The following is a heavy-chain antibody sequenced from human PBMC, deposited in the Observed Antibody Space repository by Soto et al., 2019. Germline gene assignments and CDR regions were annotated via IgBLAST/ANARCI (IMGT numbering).Heavy chain of an antibody. V-gene: IGHV3-23*01. CDR2: ISGSGGST. D-gene: IGHD3-3*01. CDR3: AKMEEDDFLSAGRYYYMDV. CDR1: GFTFSSYA. Sequence: GGSLRLSCAASGFTFSSYAMSWVRQAPGKGLEWVSAISGSGGSTYYADSVKGRFTISRDNSKNTLYLQMNSLRAEDTAVYYCAKMEEDDFLSAGRYYYMDVWGKGTTVTVSS. J-gene: IGHJ6*03.